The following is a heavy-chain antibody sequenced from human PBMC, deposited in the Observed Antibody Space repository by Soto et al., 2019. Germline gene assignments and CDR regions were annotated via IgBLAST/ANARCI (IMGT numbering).Heavy chain of an antibody. CDR2: IYPGDSDT. Sequence: GESLKISCKGSGYSFTSYWIGWVRQMPGKGLEWMGIIYPGDSDTRYSPSFKGQVTISADKSISTAYLQWSSLKASDTAMYYCARLRGTTVTTTYYYYYGMDVWGQGTTVTVSS. CDR3: ARLRGTTVTTTYYYYYGMDV. D-gene: IGHD4-4*01. J-gene: IGHJ6*02. CDR1: GYSFTSYW. V-gene: IGHV5-51*01.